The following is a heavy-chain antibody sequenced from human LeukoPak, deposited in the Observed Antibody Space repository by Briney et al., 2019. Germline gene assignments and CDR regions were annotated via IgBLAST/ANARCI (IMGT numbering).Heavy chain of an antibody. J-gene: IGHJ3*02. Sequence: GGSLRLSCAASGFTFSSYAMHWVRQAPGKGLEWVAVISYAGNNKYYADSVKGRFTISRDNSKNTLYLQMNSLRAEDTAVYYCARGGGYLSAFDIWGQGTMVTVSS. CDR2: ISYAGNNK. V-gene: IGHV3-30*14. D-gene: IGHD3-16*01. CDR1: GFTFSSYA. CDR3: ARGGGYLSAFDI.